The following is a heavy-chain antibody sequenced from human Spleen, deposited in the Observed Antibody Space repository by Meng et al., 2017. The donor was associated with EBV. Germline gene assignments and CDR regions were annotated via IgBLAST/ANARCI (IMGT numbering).Heavy chain of an antibody. J-gene: IGHJ4*02. CDR2: IIPIFDKA. CDR1: GGTFSSYA. Sequence: QVQLVQSGAEVRKPGPPVKVSCKASGGTFSSYAISWVRQAPGQGLEWMGGIIPIFDKANYAQGRVTITADESTSTAYLELSSLRSEDTAVYYCASESGRGFTPDYWGKGTLSNVSS. CDR3: ASESGRGFTPDY. D-gene: IGHD3-10*01. V-gene: IGHV1-69*01.